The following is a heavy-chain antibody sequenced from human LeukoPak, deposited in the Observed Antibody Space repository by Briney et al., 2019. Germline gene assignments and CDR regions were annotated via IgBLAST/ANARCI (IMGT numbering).Heavy chain of an antibody. J-gene: IGHJ4*02. CDR2: IYHRGST. CDR3: AKADYGDSVF. Sequence: SGTLSLTCDVSDDSISSNNWWTWVRQSPGKGLEWIGEIYHRGSTNYNPSLRSRVTISVDKPKNQFSLRLSSVTAADTAVYYCAKADYGDSVFWDQGTLVIVSS. V-gene: IGHV4-4*02. CDR1: DDSISSNNW. D-gene: IGHD4-17*01.